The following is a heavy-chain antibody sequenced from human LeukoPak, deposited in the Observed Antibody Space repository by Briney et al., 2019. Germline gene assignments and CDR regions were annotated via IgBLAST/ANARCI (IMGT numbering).Heavy chain of an antibody. V-gene: IGHV3-33*01. CDR1: GFTFSSYG. Sequence: GRSLRLSCAASGFTFSSYGMHWVRQAPGKGLEWVAVIWYDGSNKYYADSVKGRFTISRDNSKNTLYLQMNSLRAEDTAVYYCARESYDFWSGYSGATSYWGQGTLVTVSS. D-gene: IGHD3-3*01. CDR3: ARESYDFWSGYSGATSY. J-gene: IGHJ4*02. CDR2: IWYDGSNK.